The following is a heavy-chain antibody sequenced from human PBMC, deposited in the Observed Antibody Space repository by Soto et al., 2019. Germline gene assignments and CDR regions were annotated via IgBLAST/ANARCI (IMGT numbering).Heavy chain of an antibody. Sequence: PGGSLRLSCAASGFTFRSYAMSWVRQAPGKGLEWVSLISGSGGNTYYADSVKGRFTISRDNSRNTLYLQMNNLRADDTAVYYCVRVLKSIGWDNDVFDIWGQGTMVTVSS. J-gene: IGHJ3*02. V-gene: IGHV3-23*01. D-gene: IGHD6-19*01. CDR3: VRVLKSIGWDNDVFDI. CDR2: ISGSGGNT. CDR1: GFTFRSYA.